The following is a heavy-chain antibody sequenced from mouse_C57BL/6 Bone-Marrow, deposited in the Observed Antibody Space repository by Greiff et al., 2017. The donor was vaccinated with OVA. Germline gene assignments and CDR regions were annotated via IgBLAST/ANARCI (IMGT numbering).Heavy chain of an antibody. Sequence: EVQLQQSGAELVRPGASVTLSCTASGFNIKDDYMHWVKQRPEQGLEWIGWIDPENGDTAYASKFQGKATMTADTSSNTAYLQLSSLTSEDTAVYYCTTNYYDSLYYFGDWGKGTTLTVSS. CDR1: GFNIKDDY. CDR3: TTNYYDSLYYFGD. V-gene: IGHV14-4*01. D-gene: IGHD2-4*01. CDR2: IDPENGDT. J-gene: IGHJ2*01.